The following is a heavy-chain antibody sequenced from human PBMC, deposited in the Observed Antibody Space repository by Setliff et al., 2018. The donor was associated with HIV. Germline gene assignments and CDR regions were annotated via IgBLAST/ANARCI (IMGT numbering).Heavy chain of an antibody. CDR2: MNPKSGNT. CDR3: ARGRRDYFDGSGYGRNWFDP. D-gene: IGHD3-22*01. Sequence: GASVKVSCKASAYTFTSYDINWVRQSTGRGLEWMGWMNPKSGNTGYARSFQGRVAMTTDTSINTAYMELSGLRPEDTAVYYCARGRRDYFDGSGYGRNWFDPWGQGTLVTVSS. V-gene: IGHV1-8*01. CDR1: AYTFTSYD. J-gene: IGHJ5*02.